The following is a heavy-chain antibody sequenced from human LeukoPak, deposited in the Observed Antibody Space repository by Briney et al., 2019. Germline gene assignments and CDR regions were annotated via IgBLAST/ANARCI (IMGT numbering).Heavy chain of an antibody. CDR1: DGSINSYY. D-gene: IGHD2-21*02. J-gene: IGHJ4*02. CDR2: INHSEKT. Sequence: SETLSLTCSVSDGSINSYYWGWIRQPPGKGLEWIGSINHSEKTFYNPSLKSRVTISVDTSNNQFSLKLSSVTAADTAVYYCARGPPYIVVVTAIGFFDYWGQGTLVTVSS. CDR3: ARGPPYIVVVTAIGFFDY. V-gene: IGHV4-39*01.